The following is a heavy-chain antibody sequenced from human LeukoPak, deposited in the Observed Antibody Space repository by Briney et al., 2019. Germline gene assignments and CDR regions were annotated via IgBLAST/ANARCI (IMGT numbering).Heavy chain of an antibody. CDR2: ISGSGANT. V-gene: IGHV3-23*01. CDR1: GFTFSSYA. Sequence: GGSLRLSCAASGFTFSSYAMSWVRQAPGKGLEWVSVISGSGANTYYADSVKGRFTISRDNSKNTLYLQMNSLRAEDTAVYYCAKDILGGLYWYFDLWGRGTLDTVSS. CDR3: AKDILGGLYWYFDL. D-gene: IGHD2-15*01. J-gene: IGHJ2*01.